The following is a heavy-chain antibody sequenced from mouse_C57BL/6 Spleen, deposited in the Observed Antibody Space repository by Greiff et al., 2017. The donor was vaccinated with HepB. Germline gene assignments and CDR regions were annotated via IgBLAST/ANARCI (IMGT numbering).Heavy chain of an antibody. D-gene: IGHD2-5*01. J-gene: IGHJ3*01. V-gene: IGHV3-6*01. CDR2: ISYDGSN. CDR3: VSYYSNYEFAY. CDR1: GYSITSGYY. Sequence: EVKLQESGPGLVKPSQSLSLTCSVTGYSITSGYYWNWIRQFPGNKLEWMGYISYDGSNNYNPSLKNRISITRDTSKNQFFLKLNSVTTEDTATYYCVSYYSNYEFAYWGQGTLVTVSA.